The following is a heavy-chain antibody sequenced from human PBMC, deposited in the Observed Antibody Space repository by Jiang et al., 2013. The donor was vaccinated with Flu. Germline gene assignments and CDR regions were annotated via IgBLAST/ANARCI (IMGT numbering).Heavy chain of an antibody. CDR3: ARSPTFVTGSDWYFDL. Sequence: LLKPSETLSLACSVSGGSVSGYYWNWIRQPPGKTPEWIGYMYYSGSTKYSPSLKSRVTISVDTSKNQVSLNLRSVTAADTAVFYCARSPTFVTGSDWYFDLWGRGTLVTVSS. D-gene: IGHD3-9*01. CDR2: MYYSGST. J-gene: IGHJ2*01. V-gene: IGHV4-59*02. CDR1: GGSVSGYY.